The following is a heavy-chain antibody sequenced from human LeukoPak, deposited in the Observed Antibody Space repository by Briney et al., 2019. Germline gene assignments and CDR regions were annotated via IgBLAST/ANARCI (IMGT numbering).Heavy chain of an antibody. CDR1: GGSFSGYY. Sequence: SETLSLTCAVYGGSFSGYYWSWIRQPPGKGLEWIGEINHSGSTNYDPSLKSRVTISVDTSKNQFSLKLSSVTAADTAVYYCAGAAGLERRVVLDVWGKGTTVTVSS. D-gene: IGHD1-1*01. CDR2: INHSGST. CDR3: AGAAGLERRVVLDV. V-gene: IGHV4-34*01. J-gene: IGHJ6*04.